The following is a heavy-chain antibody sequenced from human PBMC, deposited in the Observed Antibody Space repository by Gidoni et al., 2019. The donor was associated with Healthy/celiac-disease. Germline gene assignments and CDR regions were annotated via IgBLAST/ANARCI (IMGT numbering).Heavy chain of an antibody. CDR2: IRSKAYGGTT. Sequence: EVQLVESGGGLVKPGRALRLSCTASGFTFGDYAMSWFRQAPGKGLEWVGFIRSKAYGGTTEYAASVKGRFIISRDDSKSIAYLQMNSLKIEDIAVYSCTRIGQLGGDDAFDIWGQGTMVIVSS. V-gene: IGHV3-49*05. CDR1: GFTFGDYA. J-gene: IGHJ3*02. CDR3: TRIGQLGGDDAFDI. D-gene: IGHD6-6*01.